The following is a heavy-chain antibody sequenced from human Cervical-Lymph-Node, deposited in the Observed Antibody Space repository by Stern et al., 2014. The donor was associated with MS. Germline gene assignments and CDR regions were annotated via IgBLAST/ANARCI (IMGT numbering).Heavy chain of an antibody. V-gene: IGHV3-64*01. CDR1: GFTFSSYA. J-gene: IGHJ2*01. CDR3: ARGVTYCGGDCYGWYFDL. D-gene: IGHD2-21*02. Sequence: EVQLVESGGGLVQPGGSLRLSCAASGFTFSSYAMHWVRQAPGKGLEYVSVISSTGGSTYYANSVKGIFTISRDNSKNTLYLHMGSLRVEDMAVYYCARGVTYCGGDCYGWYFDLWGRGTLVTVSS. CDR2: ISSTGGST.